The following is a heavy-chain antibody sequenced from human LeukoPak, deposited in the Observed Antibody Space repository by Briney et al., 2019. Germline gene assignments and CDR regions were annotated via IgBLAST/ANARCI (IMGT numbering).Heavy chain of an antibody. CDR1: GYSFTSYW. CDR2: IYPADSHT. V-gene: IGHV5-51*01. J-gene: IGHJ3*02. D-gene: IGHD3-22*01. CDR3: ARPPVSLYYDSNGGPEAFDS. Sequence: ESLNISCKGPGYSFTSYWIGRVRQMPGKGLEWMGIIYPADSHTRYRPSFQGHVHISGDKFISPAYLQWSSLKASDAGLYYCARPPVSLYYDSNGGPEAFDSWGQGTMVTVSS.